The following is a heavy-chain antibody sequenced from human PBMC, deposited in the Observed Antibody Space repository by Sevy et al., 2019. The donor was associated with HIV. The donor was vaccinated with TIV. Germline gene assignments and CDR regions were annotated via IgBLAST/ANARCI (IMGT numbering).Heavy chain of an antibody. V-gene: IGHV4-61*02. Sequence: SETLSLTCTVSGGSISSGSYYWSWIRQPAGKGLEWIGRIYTSGSTNYNPSLKSRVTISVDTSKTQFSLKLSSVTAADTAVYYCSGSGSYYSYYYYYYMDVWGKGTTVTVSS. CDR2: IYTSGST. D-gene: IGHD3-10*01. CDR1: GGSISSGSYY. CDR3: SGSGSYYSYYYYYYMDV. J-gene: IGHJ6*03.